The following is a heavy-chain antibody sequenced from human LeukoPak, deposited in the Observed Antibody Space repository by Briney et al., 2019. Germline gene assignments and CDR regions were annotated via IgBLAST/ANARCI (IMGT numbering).Heavy chain of an antibody. CDR3: ARDHYHKIHSVMVTAPDY. V-gene: IGHV1-46*01. D-gene: IGHD2-21*02. Sequence: GASVKVSCKASGYTFTRHYMHWVRQAPGEGLEWMGIINPTGGSTSYAQKFQGRVTMTRDTSTSTVYMELGSLRSEDTAVYYCARDHYHKIHSVMVTAPDYWGQGTLVIVSS. J-gene: IGHJ4*02. CDR2: INPTGGST. CDR1: GYTFTRHY.